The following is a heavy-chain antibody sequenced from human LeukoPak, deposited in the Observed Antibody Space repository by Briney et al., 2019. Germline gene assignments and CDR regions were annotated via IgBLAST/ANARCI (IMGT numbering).Heavy chain of an antibody. Sequence: SVKVSCKASGYTFTSYGISWVRQAPGQGLEWVGWISAYNGNTNYAQKLQGRVTMTTDTSTSTAYMELRSLRSDDTAVYYCAGSAHCSSTSCYAVTFDYWGQGTLVTVSS. D-gene: IGHD2-2*01. V-gene: IGHV1-18*01. CDR1: GYTFTSYG. CDR3: AGSAHCSSTSCYAVTFDY. J-gene: IGHJ4*02. CDR2: ISAYNGNT.